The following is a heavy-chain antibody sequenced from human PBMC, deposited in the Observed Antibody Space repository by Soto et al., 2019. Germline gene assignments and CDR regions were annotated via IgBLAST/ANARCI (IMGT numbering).Heavy chain of an antibody. V-gene: IGHV4-34*01. CDR2: INHSGST. Sequence: KASETLSLTCAVYGGSFSGYYWSWIRQPPGKGLEWIGEINHSGSTNYNPSLKSRVTISVDTSKNQFSLKLSSVTAADTAVYYCARYGSRYYYGSGRLPYNWFDPWGQGTLVTVSS. CDR3: ARYGSRYYYGSGRLPYNWFDP. D-gene: IGHD3-10*01. CDR1: GGSFSGYY. J-gene: IGHJ5*02.